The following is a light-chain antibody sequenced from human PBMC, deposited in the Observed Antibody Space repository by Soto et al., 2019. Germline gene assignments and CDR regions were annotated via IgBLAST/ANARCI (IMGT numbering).Light chain of an antibody. CDR1: QTISSW. J-gene: IGKJ1*01. Sequence: DIRMTQSPSTLSGSVGDRVTITCRASQTISSWLAWYQKKPEKAPKLLIYNASTLKNGVPSRYTESRTRTEGTLTNSILQFDDFAPYNCQHYDNDSEAFGQGNKVE. V-gene: IGKV1-5*03. CDR2: NAS. CDR3: QHYDNDSEA.